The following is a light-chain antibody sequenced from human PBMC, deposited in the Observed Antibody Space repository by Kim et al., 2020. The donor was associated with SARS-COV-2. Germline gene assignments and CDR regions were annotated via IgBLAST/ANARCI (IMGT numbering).Light chain of an antibody. CDR1: SLRSYY. Sequence: ALGQTVRITCQGDSLRSYYTSWYQQKPGQAPVLVIYGKNNRPSGIPDRFSGSSSGNTAFLTITGAQAEDEADYYCNSRDSSGNHLVFGGGTQLTVL. J-gene: IGLJ2*01. CDR2: GKN. V-gene: IGLV3-19*01. CDR3: NSRDSSGNHLV.